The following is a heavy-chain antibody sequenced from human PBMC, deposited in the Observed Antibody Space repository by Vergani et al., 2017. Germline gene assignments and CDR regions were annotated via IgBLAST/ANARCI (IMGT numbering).Heavy chain of an antibody. Sequence: QLQLQESGPGLVKPSETLYLTCTVSGGPISSSSYYWGWLRQPPGKGLEWIGSIYYSGSTYYNPSLKSRVTISVDTSKNQFSLKLSSVTAADTAVYYCARHHYAFDIWGQGTMVTVSS. CDR3: ARHHYAFDI. J-gene: IGHJ3*02. CDR1: GGPISSSSYY. CDR2: IYYSGST. V-gene: IGHV4-39*01.